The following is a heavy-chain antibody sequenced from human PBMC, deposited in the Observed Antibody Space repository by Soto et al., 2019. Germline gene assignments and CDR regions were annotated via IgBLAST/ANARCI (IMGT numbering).Heavy chain of an antibody. CDR1: GFTFSSYA. CDR2: ISGSGGST. V-gene: IGHV3-23*01. CDR3: AKDSGSQFYGDNYHDY. D-gene: IGHD5-12*01. J-gene: IGHJ4*02. Sequence: GGSLRLSCAASGFTFSSYAMSWVRQAPGQGLEWVSGISGSGGSTYYADSVKGRFTISRDNSKNTLYLQMNSLRAEDTAVYFCAKDSGSQFYGDNYHDYWGRGTLVTVSS.